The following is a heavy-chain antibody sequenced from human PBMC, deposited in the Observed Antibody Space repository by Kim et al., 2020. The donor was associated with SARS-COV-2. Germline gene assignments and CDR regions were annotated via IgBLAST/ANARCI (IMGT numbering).Heavy chain of an antibody. J-gene: IGHJ6*02. Sequence: GGSLRLSCAASGFTFSSYSMNWVRQAPGKGLEWVSSISSSSSYIYYADSVKGRFTISRDNAKNSLYLQMNSLRAEDTAVYYCARDREYILTGYHYYYYGMDVWGQGTTVTVSS. CDR1: GFTFSSYS. CDR2: ISSSSSYI. CDR3: ARDREYILTGYHYYYYGMDV. D-gene: IGHD3-9*01. V-gene: IGHV3-21*01.